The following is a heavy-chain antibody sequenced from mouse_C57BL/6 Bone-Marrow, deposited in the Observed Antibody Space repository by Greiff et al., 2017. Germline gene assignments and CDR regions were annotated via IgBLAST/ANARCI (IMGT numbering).Heavy chain of an antibody. Sequence: VQLQQSGTVLARPGASVKMSCKTSGYTFTSYWMHWVKQRPGQGLEWIGAIYPGNSDTSYNQKFKGKAKLTAVTSASTAYMELSSLTNEDSAVYYCTRVTTVVAHGYFDVWGTGTTVTVSS. CDR2: IYPGNSDT. CDR1: GYTFTSYW. D-gene: IGHD1-1*01. J-gene: IGHJ1*03. CDR3: TRVTTVVAHGYFDV. V-gene: IGHV1-5*01.